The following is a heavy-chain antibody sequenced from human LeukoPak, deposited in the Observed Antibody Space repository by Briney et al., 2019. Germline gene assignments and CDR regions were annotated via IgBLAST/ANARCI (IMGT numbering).Heavy chain of an antibody. CDR3: ARSGSSTTFNWFDP. CDR2: MNPNSGNT. V-gene: IGHV1-8*01. J-gene: IGHJ5*02. D-gene: IGHD2-2*01. Sequence: GASVKVSCKASGYTFTSYDINWVRQATGQGLEWMGWMNPNSGNTGYAQKFQGRVTMTRNTSISTAYMELSSLRSEDTAVYYCARSGSSTTFNWFDPWGQGTLVTVSS. CDR1: GYTFTSYD.